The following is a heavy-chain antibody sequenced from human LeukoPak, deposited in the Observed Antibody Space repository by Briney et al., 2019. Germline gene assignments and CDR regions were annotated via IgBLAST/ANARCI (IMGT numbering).Heavy chain of an antibody. D-gene: IGHD3-22*01. CDR1: GFSFSNFG. Sequence: GGSLSLSCAASGFSFSNFGMHWVRQAPGKGLEWVAVISYDGSNKYFADSVKGRFTISRDNSKNTLYLQMNSLRAEDTAVYYCATQDGYDNSGHYGYWGQGTLVTVSS. J-gene: IGHJ4*02. CDR3: ATQDGYDNSGHYGY. CDR2: ISYDGSNK. V-gene: IGHV3-30*03.